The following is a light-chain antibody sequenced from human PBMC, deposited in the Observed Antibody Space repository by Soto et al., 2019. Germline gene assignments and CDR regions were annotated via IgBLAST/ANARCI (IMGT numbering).Light chain of an antibody. V-gene: IGLV2-11*01. Sequence: QSALTQPRSVSGSPGQSVTISCTGTSSDVGGYDYVSWYQQHPGKAPKLMIYDVSKRPSGVPDRFSGSKSGNTASLTSSGLQADDEAEYYCCSYAGNYTLLFGGGTKLTVL. CDR2: DVS. CDR1: SSDVGGYDY. J-gene: IGLJ2*01. CDR3: CSYAGNYTLL.